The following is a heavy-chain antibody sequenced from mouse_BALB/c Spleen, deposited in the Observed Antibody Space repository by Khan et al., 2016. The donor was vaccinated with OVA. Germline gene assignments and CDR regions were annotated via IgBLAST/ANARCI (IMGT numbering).Heavy chain of an antibody. CDR2: IWAGGST. CDR1: GFTLITYG. D-gene: IGHD2-1*01. V-gene: IGHV2-9*02. CDR3: AREDGNYVDAMDY. J-gene: IGHJ4*01. Sequence: QVQLKESGPGLVAPSQSLSINCTVSGFTLITYGVHWVRQSPGKGLEWLGIIWAGGSTNYNSALMARLNISKDNSKSQVFLKMNSLQTDDTAMYYCAREDGNYVDAMDYWGQGTSVTVSS.